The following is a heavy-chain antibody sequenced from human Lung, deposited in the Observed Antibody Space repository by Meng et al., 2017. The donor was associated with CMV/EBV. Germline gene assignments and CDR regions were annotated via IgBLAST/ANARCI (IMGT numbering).Heavy chain of an antibody. J-gene: IGHJ4*01. CDR2: VNPISDAT. V-gene: IGHV1-2*06. CDR1: GYSFSGFY. D-gene: IGHD6-19*01. Sequence: VQLVQSGAEVKRPGASVKISCQASGYSFSGFYPNWARQAPEHGLEWLGRVNPISDATPLAQKFEGRITVTRGATINTAFMELTRLRPDDTAVYYCAKSSDNGWSSWGPGTLVTVSS. CDR3: AKSSDNGWSS.